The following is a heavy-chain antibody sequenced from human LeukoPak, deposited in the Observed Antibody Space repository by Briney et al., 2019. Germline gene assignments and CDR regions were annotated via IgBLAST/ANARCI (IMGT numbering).Heavy chain of an antibody. CDR1: GGSISSYY. D-gene: IGHD2-21*02. CDR3: ARGDYYYYYGMDV. CDR2: IYYSGST. J-gene: IGHJ6*02. Sequence: SETLSLTCTVSGGSISSYYWSWIRQPPGKGLEWIGYIYYSGSTNYNPSLKSRVTISVDTSKNQFSLKLSSVTAADTAVYYCARGDYYYYYGMDVWGQGTTDTVSS. V-gene: IGHV4-59*12.